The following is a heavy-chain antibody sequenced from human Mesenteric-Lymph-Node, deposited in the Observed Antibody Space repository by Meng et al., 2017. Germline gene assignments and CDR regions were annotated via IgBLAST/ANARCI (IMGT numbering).Heavy chain of an antibody. CDR2: IYYSGST. Sequence: SETLSLTCTVSGGSVSSGSYYWSWIRQPPGKGLEWIGYIYYSGSTNYNPSLKSRVTMSADTSRNQFSLKLSSVTTADTAVYYCARDGYYYDYTDFWGQGTPVTVSS. CDR3: ARDGYYYDYTDF. J-gene: IGHJ4*02. CDR1: GGSVSSGSYY. D-gene: IGHD3-22*01. V-gene: IGHV4-61*01.